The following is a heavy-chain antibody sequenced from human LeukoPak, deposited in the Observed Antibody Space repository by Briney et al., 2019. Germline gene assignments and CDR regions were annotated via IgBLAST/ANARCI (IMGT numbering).Heavy chain of an antibody. J-gene: IGHJ4*02. Sequence: GGSLRLSCAASGFTFSSYSMNWVRQAPGKGLEWVSYISSSSSTIYYADSVKGRFTISRDNAKNSLYLQMNSLRAEDTAVYYCARPTIGYSSGWYFDYWGQGTLVTVSS. V-gene: IGHV3-48*01. CDR2: ISSSSSTI. CDR3: ARPTIGYSSGWYFDY. D-gene: IGHD6-19*01. CDR1: GFTFSSYS.